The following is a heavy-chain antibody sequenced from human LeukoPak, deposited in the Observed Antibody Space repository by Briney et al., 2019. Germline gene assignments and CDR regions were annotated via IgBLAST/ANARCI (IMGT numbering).Heavy chain of an antibody. J-gene: IGHJ4*02. Sequence: ASVKVSCKASGYTFTSYGISWVRQAPGQGLEWMGWISAYNGNTNYAQKLQGRVTMTTDTSTSTAYMELSRLRSDDTAVFYCARSPDILTGENFDYWGQGTLVTVSS. CDR1: GYTFTSYG. D-gene: IGHD3-9*01. V-gene: IGHV1-18*01. CDR3: ARSPDILTGENFDY. CDR2: ISAYNGNT.